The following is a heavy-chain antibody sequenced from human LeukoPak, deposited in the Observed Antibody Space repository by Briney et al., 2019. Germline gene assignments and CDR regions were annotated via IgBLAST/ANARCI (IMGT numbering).Heavy chain of an antibody. CDR2: IIPIFGTA. CDR1: GYTFTSYA. V-gene: IGHV1-69*05. D-gene: IGHD1-26*01. J-gene: IGHJ4*02. Sequence: ASVKVSCKASGYTFTSYAISWVRQAPGQGLEWMGGIIPIFGTANYAQKFQGRVTITTDESTSTAYMELSSLRSEDTAVYYCAREVGAPGAPIYYFDYWGQGTLVTVSS. CDR3: AREVGAPGAPIYYFDY.